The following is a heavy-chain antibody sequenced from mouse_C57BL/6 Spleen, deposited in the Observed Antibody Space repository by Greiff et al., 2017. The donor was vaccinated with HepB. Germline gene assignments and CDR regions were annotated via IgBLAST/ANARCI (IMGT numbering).Heavy chain of an antibody. D-gene: IGHD2-3*01. CDR1: GYTFTSYT. V-gene: IGHV1-4*01. Sequence: QVQLQQSGAELARPGASVKMSCKASGYTFTSYTMHWVKQRLGQGLEWIGYINPSSGYTKYNQKFKDKATLTADKSSSTAYMQLSSLTSEDSAVYYCARYDYFDYWGQGTTLTVSS. CDR2: INPSSGYT. CDR3: ARYDYFDY. J-gene: IGHJ2*01.